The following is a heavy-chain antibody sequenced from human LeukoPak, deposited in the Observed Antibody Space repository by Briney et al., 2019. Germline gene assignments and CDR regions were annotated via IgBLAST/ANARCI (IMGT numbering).Heavy chain of an antibody. CDR3: SSGYYYRLDY. CDR1: GGSFSGYY. V-gene: IGHV4-34*01. D-gene: IGHD3-22*01. J-gene: IGHJ4*02. CDR2: INHSGST. Sequence: SETPSLTCAVYGGSFSGYYWSWIRQPPGKGLEWIGEINHSGSTNYNPSLKSRVTISVDTSKNQFSLKLSSVTAADTAVYYCSSGYYYRLDYWGQGTLVTVSS.